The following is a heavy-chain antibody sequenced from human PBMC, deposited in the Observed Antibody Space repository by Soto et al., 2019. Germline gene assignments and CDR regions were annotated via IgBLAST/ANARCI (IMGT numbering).Heavy chain of an antibody. Sequence: GASVKVSCKASGYTFTGYYMHWVRQAPGQGLEWMGWINPNSGGTNYAQKFQGWVTMTRDTSISTAYMELSRLRSDDTAVYYCARSIWFGDTTIYFDYWGQGXLVTVSS. D-gene: IGHD3-10*01. CDR1: GYTFTGYY. CDR3: ARSIWFGDTTIYFDY. J-gene: IGHJ4*02. CDR2: INPNSGGT. V-gene: IGHV1-2*04.